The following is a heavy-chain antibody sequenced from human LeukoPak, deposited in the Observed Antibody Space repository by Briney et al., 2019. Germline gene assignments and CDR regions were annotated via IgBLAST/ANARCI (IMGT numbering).Heavy chain of an antibody. Sequence: PGGSLRLSCAASGFTFGRYSMNWVRQAPGKGLEWVSSISTSSSYIYYADSVKGRFTISRHNAKKSLYLQMNSLRAEDTAVYYCARDREEYCSGGTCTNFDYWGQGTLVTVSS. CDR3: ARDREEYCSGGTCTNFDY. D-gene: IGHD2-15*01. CDR2: ISTSSSYI. CDR1: GFTFGRYS. J-gene: IGHJ4*02. V-gene: IGHV3-21*01.